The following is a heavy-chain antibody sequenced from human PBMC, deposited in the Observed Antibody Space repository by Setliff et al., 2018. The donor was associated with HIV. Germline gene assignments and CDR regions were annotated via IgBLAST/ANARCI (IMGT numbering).Heavy chain of an antibody. Sequence: SETLSLTCTVSGFSISSDYYGGWIRQPPGKGLEWIGSIYHSGSTYYNPSLQSRVTMSIDTSKNQLSLKLRSVTAADTAVYYCASGYNYAYSDYWGQGTLVTVSS. V-gene: IGHV4-38-2*02. CDR3: ASGYNYAYSDY. D-gene: IGHD5-18*01. CDR2: IYHSGST. J-gene: IGHJ4*02. CDR1: GFSISSDYY.